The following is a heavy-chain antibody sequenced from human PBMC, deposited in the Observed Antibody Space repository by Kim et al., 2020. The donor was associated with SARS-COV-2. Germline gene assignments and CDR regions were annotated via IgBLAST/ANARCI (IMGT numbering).Heavy chain of an antibody. CDR3: ARVWTHRGRDY. Sequence: EKLYGDSVEGRFTVPRDNHKHPLYLEMNCLRAEDAAVYYCARVWTHRGRDYWGQGTLVTVSS. D-gene: IGHD3-3*01. V-gene: IGHV3-7*03. CDR2: EK. J-gene: IGHJ4*02.